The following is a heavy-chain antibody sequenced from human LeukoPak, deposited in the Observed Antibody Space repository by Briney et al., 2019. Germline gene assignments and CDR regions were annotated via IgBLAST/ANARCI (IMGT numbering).Heavy chain of an antibody. CDR1: GGSISSRSFY. J-gene: IGHJ6*02. V-gene: IGHV4-39*01. CDR2: ISDSGST. Sequence: SETLSLTCTVSGGSISSRSFYWGWIRQPPGKGLEWIGSISDSGSTYYNPSLKSRVVISVDTSKDQFSLKLTSVTAADTAVYSRARHKGSGVDFYYGMDVWGQGTTVTVSS. D-gene: IGHD7-27*01. CDR3: ARHKGSGVDFYYGMDV.